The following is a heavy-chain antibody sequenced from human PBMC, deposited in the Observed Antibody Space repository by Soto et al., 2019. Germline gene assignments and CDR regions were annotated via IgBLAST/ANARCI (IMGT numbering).Heavy chain of an antibody. V-gene: IGHV3-30*03. D-gene: IGHD3-9*01. CDR3: ATKVSVLRYFDSHSGGPWFDP. Sequence: VGSLRLSCAASGFTFSSYGMHWVRQAPGKGLEWVAVISYDGSNKYYADSVKGRFTISRDNSKNTLYLQMNSLRAEDTAVYYCATKVSVLRYFDSHSGGPWFDPWGQGTLVTVSS. CDR2: ISYDGSNK. J-gene: IGHJ5*02. CDR1: GFTFSSYG.